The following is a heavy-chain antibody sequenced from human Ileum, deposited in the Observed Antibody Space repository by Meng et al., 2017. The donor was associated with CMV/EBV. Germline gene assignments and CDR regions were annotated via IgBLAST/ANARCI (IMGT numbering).Heavy chain of an antibody. D-gene: IGHD7-27*01. J-gene: IGHJ4*02. CDR2: IGRSGTDI. CDR3: ATDPNWGTL. Sequence: EVRQVGSGGGLVKPGGSLRLSLAVFQFVFSTYDMNWVRQAPGNGLEWVASIGRSGTDIASADSVEGRFTISRDIPKNALYLQMNSLRAEDTAVYYCATDPNWGTLWGQGALVTVSS. V-gene: IGHV3-21*02. CDR1: QFVFSTYD.